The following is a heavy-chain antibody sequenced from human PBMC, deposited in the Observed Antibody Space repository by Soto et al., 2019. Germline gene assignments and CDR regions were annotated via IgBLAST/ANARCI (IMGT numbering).Heavy chain of an antibody. V-gene: IGHV3-49*04. J-gene: IGHJ6*02. CDR3: TTYAGHEYNWNFWDV. CDR1: GFTFGDYA. CDR2: IRSKAYGGTT. Sequence: SLIVSWTSSGFTFGDYAMSLVLQAPGKGLEWVGFIRSKAYGGTTEYAASVKGRFTISRDDSKSIAYLQMNSLKTEDTAVYYCTTYAGHEYNWNFWDVWGQGTTVTVSS. D-gene: IGHD1-7*01.